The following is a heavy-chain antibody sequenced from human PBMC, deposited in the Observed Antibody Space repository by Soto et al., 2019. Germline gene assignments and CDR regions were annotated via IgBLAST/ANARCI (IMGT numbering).Heavy chain of an antibody. CDR2: IKQDGSEK. V-gene: IGHV3-7*03. D-gene: IGHD3-3*01. CDR3: ARVRFWSGPNWFDP. J-gene: IGHJ5*02. CDR1: GFTFSSYW. Sequence: GGSLRLSCAASGFTFSSYWMSWVRQAPGKGLEWVANIKQDGSEKYYVDSVKGRFTISRDNAKNSLYLQMNSLRAEDTAVYYCARVRFWSGPNWFDPWGQGTLVTVSS.